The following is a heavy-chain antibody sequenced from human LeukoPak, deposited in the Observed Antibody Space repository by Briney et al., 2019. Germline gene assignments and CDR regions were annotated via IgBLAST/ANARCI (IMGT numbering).Heavy chain of an antibody. J-gene: IGHJ4*02. Sequence: PGGSLRLSCAVSGLTFSSNWMYRVRQAPGKGLEWVANIKGDGTSKYYVDSVKGRFIISRDNAKNSLYLHMNSLRVEDTAVYFCASGDSIDYWGQGTLVTVSS. V-gene: IGHV3-7*01. D-gene: IGHD2-21*01. CDR2: IKGDGTSK. CDR1: GLTFSSNW. CDR3: ASGDSIDY.